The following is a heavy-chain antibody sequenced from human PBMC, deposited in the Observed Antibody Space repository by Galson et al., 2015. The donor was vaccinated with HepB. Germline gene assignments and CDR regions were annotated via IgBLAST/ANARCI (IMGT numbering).Heavy chain of an antibody. Sequence: SLRLSCAASGFTFSTYSMDWVRQAPGKGLEWVSSISSSSSYIHYADSVKGRFTISRDNAKNSLYLQMNSLRAEDTAVYYCARDLRRPRDTWIQLWVLYGVDVWGQGTTVTVSS. J-gene: IGHJ6*02. CDR2: ISSSSSYI. D-gene: IGHD5-18*01. CDR1: GFTFSTYS. CDR3: ARDLRRPRDTWIQLWVLYGVDV. V-gene: IGHV3-21*01.